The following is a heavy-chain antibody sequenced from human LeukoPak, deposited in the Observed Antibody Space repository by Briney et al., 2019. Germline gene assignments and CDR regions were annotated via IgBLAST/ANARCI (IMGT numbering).Heavy chain of an antibody. Sequence: PGGSLRLSCVASGFTFNSYGIHWVRQTPGKGLEWVALIWYDGSNEYYADSVKGRFTISRDNSKNTLYLQMNSLGAEDTAVYYCARVDSYCSGEGCYYYYGMDVWGQGTTVTVSS. D-gene: IGHD2-15*01. V-gene: IGHV3-33*01. CDR3: ARVDSYCSGEGCYYYYGMDV. J-gene: IGHJ6*02. CDR1: GFTFNSYG. CDR2: IWYDGSNE.